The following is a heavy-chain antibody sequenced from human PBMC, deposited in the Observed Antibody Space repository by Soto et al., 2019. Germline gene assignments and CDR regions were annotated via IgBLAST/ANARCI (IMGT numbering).Heavy chain of an antibody. J-gene: IGHJ3*01. CDR2: IIPMLTVT. CDR3: SIGSWSAETFDV. D-gene: IGHD2-2*01. V-gene: IGHV1-69*02. Sequence: QVHLVQSGAEVKKPGSSVKVSCKAAVGTFSTYTLIWVRQAPGQGLEWMGRIIPMLTVTNSAQKFQGRVTLTADKSTNTAFMELTSLRSDDTAVYYCSIGSWSAETFDVWGQGTMVTVSS. CDR1: VGTFSTYT.